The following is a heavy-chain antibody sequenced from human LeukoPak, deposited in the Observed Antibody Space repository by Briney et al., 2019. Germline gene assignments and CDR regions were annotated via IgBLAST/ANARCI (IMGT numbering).Heavy chain of an antibody. D-gene: IGHD3-22*01. CDR1: GFTFSSYS. CDR2: MSVSSGLI. J-gene: IGHJ4*02. Sequence: PGGSLRLSCAASGFTFSSYSMNWVRQAPGKGLEWVSSMSVSSGLIYYADSVKGRFTISRDNAKSSLYLQMNSLRAEDTAVYYCARVFDSSGYWFSRHWGQGTLVTVSS. V-gene: IGHV3-21*01. CDR3: ARVFDSSGYWFSRH.